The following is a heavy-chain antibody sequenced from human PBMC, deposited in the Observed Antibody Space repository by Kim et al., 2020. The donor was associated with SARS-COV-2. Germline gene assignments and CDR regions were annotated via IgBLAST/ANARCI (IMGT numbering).Heavy chain of an antibody. CDR1: GGTFSSYA. J-gene: IGHJ6*02. V-gene: IGHV1-69*13. CDR2: IIPIFGTA. Sequence: SVKVSCKASGGTFSSYAISWVRQAPGQGLEWMGGIIPIFGTANYAQKFQGRVTITADESTSTAYMELSSLRSEETAVYYCARHGYCSSTSCLRYYYYYGMDVWGQGTTVTVSS. D-gene: IGHD2-2*03. CDR3: ARHGYCSSTSCLRYYYYYGMDV.